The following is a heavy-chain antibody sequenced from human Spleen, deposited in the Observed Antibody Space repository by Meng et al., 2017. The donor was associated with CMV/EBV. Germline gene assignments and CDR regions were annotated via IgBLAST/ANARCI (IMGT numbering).Heavy chain of an antibody. D-gene: IGHD1-7*01. V-gene: IGHV1-2*02. CDR1: GYTFTGYY. J-gene: IGHJ6*02. CDR3: ARDPRITGTTFYGMDV. Sequence: ASVKVSCKASGYTFTGYYMHWVRQAPGQGLEWMGWINPNSGGTNYAQKFQGRVTITRDTSISTAYMELSRLRSDDTAVYYCARDPRITGTTFYGMDVWGQGTTVTVSS. CDR2: INPNSGGT.